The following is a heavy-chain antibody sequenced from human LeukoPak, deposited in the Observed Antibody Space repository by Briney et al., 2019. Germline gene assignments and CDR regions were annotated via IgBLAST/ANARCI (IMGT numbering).Heavy chain of an antibody. CDR3: SNGIYSSSY. Sequence: GGSLRLSCATSGFTFTRYWMSWIRQAPGKGLEWVANIKQDGSQQYYLDSVEGRFTISRDNAKNSLYLQTNNLRAEDTAVYYCSNGIYSSSYWGQGTLVTVSS. CDR1: GFTFTRYW. CDR2: IKQDGSQQ. V-gene: IGHV3-7*01. J-gene: IGHJ4*02. D-gene: IGHD6-6*01.